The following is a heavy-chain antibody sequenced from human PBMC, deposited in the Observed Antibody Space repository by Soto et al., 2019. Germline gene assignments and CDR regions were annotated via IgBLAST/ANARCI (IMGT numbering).Heavy chain of an antibody. D-gene: IGHD3-16*01. CDR2: IWPNGSNK. CDR3: GRDLTGGATHPRPYFYPIDV. V-gene: IGHV3-33*01. Sequence: QVQLVESGGGVVQPGRSLRLSCTASGFSFSNYGMHWVRQAPGKGLEWLATIWPNGSNKKYADSVKARFIISRDNSRNTVYMEMGSLRGEDKAKYIFGRDLTGGATHPRPYFYPIDVWGLGTTVSLSS. CDR1: GFSFSNYG. J-gene: IGHJ6*01.